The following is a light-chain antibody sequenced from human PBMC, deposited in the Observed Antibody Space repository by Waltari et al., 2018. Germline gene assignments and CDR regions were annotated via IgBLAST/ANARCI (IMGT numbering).Light chain of an antibody. V-gene: IGLV2-14*01. J-gene: IGLJ1*01. Sequence: QSALTQPASVSGSPGQSVSISCTGTSNDVGGYGYVSWYQQFPGKAPKLMIYEGSYRPSGFSSRFSGSKSGNTASLTISGLQAEDEAVYYCSSHTSTVPHVFGTGTKVTVV. CDR3: SSHTSTVPHV. CDR1: SNDVGGYGY. CDR2: EGS.